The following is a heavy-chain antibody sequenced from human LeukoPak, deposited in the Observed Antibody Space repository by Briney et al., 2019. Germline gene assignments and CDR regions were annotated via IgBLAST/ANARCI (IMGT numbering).Heavy chain of an antibody. CDR3: ARDPGNSYYYFDH. Sequence: PSETLSLTCTVSGGSINNYFWSWIRQPPGKGVEWIGYIYDSGSTNYNPSLKSRLTISIDTSNNQFSLKLRSVTAADTAVYFCARDPGNSYYYFDHWGQGSLVTVSS. CDR2: IYDSGST. D-gene: IGHD2/OR15-2a*01. V-gene: IGHV4-59*01. J-gene: IGHJ4*02. CDR1: GGSINNYF.